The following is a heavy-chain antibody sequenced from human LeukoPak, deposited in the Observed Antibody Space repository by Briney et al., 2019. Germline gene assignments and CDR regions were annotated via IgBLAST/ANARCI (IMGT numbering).Heavy chain of an antibody. CDR1: GDSVSSNNAT. CDR3: ARDRAVAGTINWLDP. Sequence: SQTLSLTCAISGDSVSSNNATWNWIRQSPSRGLEWLGRTYYRSKWYNDYALSVKSRITVNPDTSKNQFSLLLNSDTPEDTAVYFCARDRAVAGTINWLDPWGQGTLVTVSS. J-gene: IGHJ5*02. V-gene: IGHV6-1*01. D-gene: IGHD6-19*01. CDR2: TYYRSKWYN.